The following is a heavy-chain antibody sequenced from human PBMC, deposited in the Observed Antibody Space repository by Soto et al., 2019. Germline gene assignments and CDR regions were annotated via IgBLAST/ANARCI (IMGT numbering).Heavy chain of an antibody. V-gene: IGHV3-48*02. D-gene: IGHD3-22*01. Sequence: GGSLRLSCAASGFTFSSYSMNWVRQAPGKGLEWVSYISSSSSTIYYADSVKGRFTISRDNAKNSLYLQMNSLRDEDTAVYYCARDGVVVIRNDAFDIWGQGXMVTVSS. J-gene: IGHJ3*02. CDR2: ISSSSSTI. CDR3: ARDGVVVIRNDAFDI. CDR1: GFTFSSYS.